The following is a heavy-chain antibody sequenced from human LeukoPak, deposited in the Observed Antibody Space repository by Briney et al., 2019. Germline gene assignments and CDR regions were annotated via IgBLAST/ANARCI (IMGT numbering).Heavy chain of an antibody. Sequence: PSETLSLTCTVSGGSISSSSYYWGWIRQPPGKGLEWIGSIYYSGSTYYNPSLKSRVTISVDTSKNQFSLKLSSVTAADTAVYYCARHLRYFDPEHDRTRDDAFDIWGQGTMVTVSS. J-gene: IGHJ3*02. D-gene: IGHD3-9*01. V-gene: IGHV4-39*01. CDR3: ARHLRYFDPEHDRTRDDAFDI. CDR1: GGSISSSSYY. CDR2: IYYSGST.